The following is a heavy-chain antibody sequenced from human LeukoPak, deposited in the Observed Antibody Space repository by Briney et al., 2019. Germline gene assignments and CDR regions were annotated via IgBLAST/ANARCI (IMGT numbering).Heavy chain of an antibody. D-gene: IGHD1-26*01. Sequence: SETLSLTCIVSGGSVRSSFWSWIRQPPGKGLEWIAYMYYSGSTNSNPSLKSRVTVSVDTSKNQFSLKLSSATAADSAVYYCARHVSVGNLCYFDHWGQGILVTVSS. J-gene: IGHJ4*02. CDR2: MYYSGST. CDR1: GGSVRSSF. CDR3: ARHVSVGNLCYFDH. V-gene: IGHV4-59*08.